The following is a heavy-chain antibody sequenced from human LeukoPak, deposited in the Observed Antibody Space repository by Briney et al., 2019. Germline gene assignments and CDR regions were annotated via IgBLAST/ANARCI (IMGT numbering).Heavy chain of an antibody. CDR2: ISDSGTST. Sequence: GGSLRLSCAASGFTFNSCAMSWVRQAPGKGLEWVSTISDSGTSTFYADSVKGRFTISRDNSKNTLYVQMNSLRAEDTAVYYCAKRDHYSFDYWGQGTLVTVSS. J-gene: IGHJ4*02. CDR1: GFTFNSCA. CDR3: AKRDHYSFDY. D-gene: IGHD1-14*01. V-gene: IGHV3-23*01.